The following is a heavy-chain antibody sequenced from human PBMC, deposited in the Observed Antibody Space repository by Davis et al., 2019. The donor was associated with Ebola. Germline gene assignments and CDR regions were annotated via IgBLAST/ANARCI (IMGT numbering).Heavy chain of an antibody. CDR3: ARETRSAGY. CDR1: GYIFTSYD. Sequence: ASVQVSCKASGYIFTSYDLNWVRQAPGQGLEWMGWMNPNSGNTGYAQKFQGRVTMTRNTSISTAYMELSSLRSENTAVYYCARETRSAGYWGQGTLVTVSS. CDR2: MNPNSGNT. J-gene: IGHJ4*02. V-gene: IGHV1-8*01.